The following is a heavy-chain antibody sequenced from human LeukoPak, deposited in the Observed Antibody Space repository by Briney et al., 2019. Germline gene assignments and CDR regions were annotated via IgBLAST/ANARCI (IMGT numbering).Heavy chain of an antibody. D-gene: IGHD1-14*01. Sequence: ASVKVSCKASGYTFTSYGISWVRQAPGQGLEWMGWINPNSGGTNYAQKFQGRVTITRDTSASTAYMELRSLRSDDTAVYYCARDPTPHNPFDYWGQGTLVTVSS. J-gene: IGHJ4*02. CDR1: GYTFTSYG. CDR3: ARDPTPHNPFDY. V-gene: IGHV1-18*01. CDR2: INPNSGGT.